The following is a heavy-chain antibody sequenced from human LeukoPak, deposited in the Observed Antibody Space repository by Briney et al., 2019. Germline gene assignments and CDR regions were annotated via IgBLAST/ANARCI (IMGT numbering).Heavy chain of an antibody. CDR1: GDSISSYY. V-gene: IGHV4-59*01. D-gene: IGHD4-23*01. J-gene: IGHJ2*01. CDR3: ARRYGGNSNDRYFYL. Sequence: SSETLSLTCSVSGDSISSYYWSWIRQPPGKGLEWIGHVYDSGSTYYNPSLESRVSISVDTSKNQFSLKLSSVTAADTAVYYCARRYGGNSNDRYFYLWGRGTLVTVSS. CDR2: VYDSGST.